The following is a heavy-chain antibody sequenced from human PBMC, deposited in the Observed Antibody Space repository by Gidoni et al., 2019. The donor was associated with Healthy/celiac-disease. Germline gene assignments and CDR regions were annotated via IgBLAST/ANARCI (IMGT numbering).Heavy chain of an antibody. V-gene: IGHV1-18*01. J-gene: IGHJ6*04. D-gene: IGHD3-3*01. CDR3: ARAVSITIFGVVSPRVMDV. Sequence: QVQLVQSGAEVKKHGLSVKGSCKASGYCFTRHGISWVRQAPGQGLEWMGWLSAYNGNTNYAQKLQGRVTMTTDTSTSTAYMELRSLRSDDTAVYYCARAVSITIFGVVSPRVMDVWGKGTTVTVSS. CDR1: GYCFTRHG. CDR2: LSAYNGNT.